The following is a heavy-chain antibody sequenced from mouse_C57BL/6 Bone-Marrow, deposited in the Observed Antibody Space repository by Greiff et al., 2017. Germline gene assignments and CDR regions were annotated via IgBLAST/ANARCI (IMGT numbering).Heavy chain of an antibody. V-gene: IGHV1-15*01. CDR1: GYTFTDYE. Sequence: QVQLQQSGAELVRPGASVTLSCKASGYTFTDYEMHWVKQTPVHGLEWIGAIDPETGGTAYNQKFKGKAILTADKSSLTAYMELRSLTSEDSAVYDCTREPHYYGSSPYAMDYWGQGTSVTVSS. CDR2: IDPETGGT. CDR3: TREPHYYGSSPYAMDY. J-gene: IGHJ4*01. D-gene: IGHD1-1*01.